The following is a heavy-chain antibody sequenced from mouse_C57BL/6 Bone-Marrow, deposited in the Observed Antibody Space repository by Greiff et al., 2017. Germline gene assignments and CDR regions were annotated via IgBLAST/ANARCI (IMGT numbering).Heavy chain of an antibody. D-gene: IGHD2-2*01. V-gene: IGHV1-81*01. CDR3: ASNGYHWYFDV. CDR1: GYTFTSYG. J-gene: IGHJ1*03. Sequence: QVQLKQSGAELARPGASVKLSCKASGYTFTSYGISWVKQRTGQGLEWIGEIYPRSGNTYYNEKFKGKATRTADKSSSTAYMELRSLTAEDSAVYFCASNGYHWYFDVWGTGTTVTVSS. CDR2: IYPRSGNT.